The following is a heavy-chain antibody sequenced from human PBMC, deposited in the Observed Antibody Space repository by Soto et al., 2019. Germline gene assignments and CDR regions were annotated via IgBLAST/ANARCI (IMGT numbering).Heavy chain of an antibody. Sequence: PXATLSLPCTVCGASINNTSYYWGWIRQSPGKGLEWIGNIYYSGKTYYSPSLKSRVSISVDASRNQFSLRLSSVTAADTAVYYCGRPSGIGLTPPGPWGQGVLVTVSS. CDR3: GRPSGIGLTPPGP. CDR2: IYYSGKT. J-gene: IGHJ4*02. CDR1: GASINNTSYY. V-gene: IGHV4-39*01. D-gene: IGHD6-13*01.